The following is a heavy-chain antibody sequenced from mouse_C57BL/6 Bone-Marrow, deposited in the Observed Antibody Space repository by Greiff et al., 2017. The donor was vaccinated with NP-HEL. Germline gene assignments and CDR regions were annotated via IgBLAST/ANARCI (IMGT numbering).Heavy chain of an antibody. J-gene: IGHJ1*03. CDR3: ARERTPDGSSFYWYFDV. D-gene: IGHD1-1*01. CDR2: IYPGSGST. CDR1: GYTFTSYW. Sequence: VQLQQPGAELVKPGASVKMSCKASGYTFTSYWLTWVKQRPGQGLEWIGDIYPGSGSTNYNEKFKSKATLTVDTSSSTAYMQLSSRTSEDSAVYYCARERTPDGSSFYWYFDVWGTGTTVTVSS. V-gene: IGHV1-55*01.